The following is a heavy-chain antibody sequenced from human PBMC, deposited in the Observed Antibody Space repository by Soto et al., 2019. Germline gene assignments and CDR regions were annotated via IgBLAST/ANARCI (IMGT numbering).Heavy chain of an antibody. J-gene: IGHJ4*02. CDR3: ARFRGYCATGSCVADW. V-gene: IGHV4-38-2*01. Sequence: SETLCLTCAVSGYFIASGFHWGWIRQPPGKGLEWVGNVFHSGRASYNPSLKSRVTMWVDTSKNQFSMNLKSVTAADTAIYYCARFRGYCATGSCVADWWGQGSLVIGSS. D-gene: IGHD2-8*01. CDR2: VFHSGRA. CDR1: GYFIASGFH.